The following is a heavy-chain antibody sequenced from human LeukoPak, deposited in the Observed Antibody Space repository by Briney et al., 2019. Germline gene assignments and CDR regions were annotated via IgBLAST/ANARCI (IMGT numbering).Heavy chain of an antibody. D-gene: IGHD6-13*01. CDR3: ARGTRQQLDY. V-gene: IGHV1-18*04. CDR1: SYTFTTYT. Sequence: ASVKVSCKTSSYTFTTYTIAWVRQAPGQGLEWIGWISPYNSNTDYTHKLQGRITVTTDTSTSTAYMELRSLRSDDTALYYCARGTRQQLDYWGQGTLVSVSS. J-gene: IGHJ4*02. CDR2: ISPYNSNT.